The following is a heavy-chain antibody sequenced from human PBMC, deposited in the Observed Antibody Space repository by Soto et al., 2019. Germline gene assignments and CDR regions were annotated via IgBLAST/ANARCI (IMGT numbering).Heavy chain of an antibody. CDR2: IDTGGRVT. V-gene: IGHV3-74*01. CDR3: VTVFDL. J-gene: IGHJ5*02. CDR1: GFTFSGHW. Sequence: EMQLVESGGGLVQPGGSPRLSCAASGFTFSGHWIHWVRQVPGKGLEWVSRIDTGGRVTSCADSVKGRFTISTDNAKKTVYLQLNSLRAEDAAVYYCVTVFDLWGQGSLVTVSS.